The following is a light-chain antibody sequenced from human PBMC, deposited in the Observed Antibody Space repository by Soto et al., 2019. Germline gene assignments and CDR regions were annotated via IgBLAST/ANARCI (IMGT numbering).Light chain of an antibody. CDR1: QGISSF. Sequence: DIHLTKSPSFLSASVGDRVTITCRASQGISSFLAWYQQKPGKAPNLLMYAASTLQSGVPSRFSGGESGTEYTLTISSLQPEDSATYYCQQLYIFPLTFGQGTRLEIK. J-gene: IGKJ5*01. CDR3: QQLYIFPLT. CDR2: AAS. V-gene: IGKV1-9*01.